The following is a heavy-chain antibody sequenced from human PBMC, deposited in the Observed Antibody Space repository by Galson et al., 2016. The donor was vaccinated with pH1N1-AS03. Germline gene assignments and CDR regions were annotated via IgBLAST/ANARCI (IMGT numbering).Heavy chain of an antibody. CDR1: GFTFSHYA. D-gene: IGHD3-3*01. CDR2: ISGSGTT. J-gene: IGHJ4*02. V-gene: IGHV3-23*01. CDR3: EKDNDQSTIFGVVIPNLDY. Sequence: SLRLSCAASGFTFSHYAMTWVRQAPGKGLEWVSSISGSGTTYYADSVKGRFTISRDNSKDTLSLQMDSLRAEDTAVYYCEKDNDQSTIFGVVIPNLDYWGQGTLVTVSS.